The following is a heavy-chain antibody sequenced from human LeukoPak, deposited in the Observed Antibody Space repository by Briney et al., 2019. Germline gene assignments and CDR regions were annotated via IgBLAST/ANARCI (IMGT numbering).Heavy chain of an antibody. V-gene: IGHV3-53*01. Sequence: PGGSLRLSCAVSGFSVSSNYWAWVRQGPGKGLEWVSLIYNDGRTYYADSVKGRFTISRDTSKNTVYFQMNSLRGEDTAVYYCARSYGDYANWFDPWGQGTLVTVSS. D-gene: IGHD4-17*01. CDR2: IYNDGRT. CDR3: ARSYGDYANWFDP. J-gene: IGHJ5*02. CDR1: GFSVSSNY.